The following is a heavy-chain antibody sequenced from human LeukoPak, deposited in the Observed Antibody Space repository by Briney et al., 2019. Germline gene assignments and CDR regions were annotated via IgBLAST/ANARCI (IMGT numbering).Heavy chain of an antibody. D-gene: IGHD5-24*01. V-gene: IGHV4-59*01. CDR3: ARGFDGLNLLMDV. Sequence: SETLSLTCTVSGGSISSYYWSWIRQPPGKGLEWIGYIYYSGSTNYNPSLKSRVTISVDTSKNQFSLKLSSVTAADTAVYYCARGFDGLNLLMDVWGKGTTVTVSS. J-gene: IGHJ6*04. CDR2: IYYSGST. CDR1: GGSISSYY.